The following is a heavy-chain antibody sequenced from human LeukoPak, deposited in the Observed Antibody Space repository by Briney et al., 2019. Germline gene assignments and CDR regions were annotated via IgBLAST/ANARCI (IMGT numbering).Heavy chain of an antibody. CDR3: ARMVGWGSGSYGNFEQ. Sequence: ESGPTLVNLTQTLTLTCTFSGVSLSTSGMSVSWIRQPPGKALEWLARIDWDDDKYYSTSLKTRLTISKDTSKNQVVLTMTNMDPVDTATYYCARMVGWGSGSYGNFEQWGQGTPLTVSS. CDR2: IDWDDDK. V-gene: IGHV2-70*11. D-gene: IGHD6-25*01. CDR1: GVSLSTSGMS. J-gene: IGHJ4*02.